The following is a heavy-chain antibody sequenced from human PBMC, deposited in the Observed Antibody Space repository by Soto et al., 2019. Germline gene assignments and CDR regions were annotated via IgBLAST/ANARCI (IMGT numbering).Heavy chain of an antibody. CDR3: TSPYTRASGSYYYYYCGMDV. J-gene: IGHJ6*02. CDR2: IKSKTDGGTT. Sequence: GGSLRLSCAASGFTFSNAWMSWVRQAPGKGLEWVGRIKSKTDGGTTDYAAPVKGRFTISRDDSKNTLYLQMNSLKTEDTAVDYCTSPYTRASGSYYYYYCGMDVWGQGTTVTVSS. V-gene: IGHV3-15*01. CDR1: GFTFSNAW. D-gene: IGHD3-10*01.